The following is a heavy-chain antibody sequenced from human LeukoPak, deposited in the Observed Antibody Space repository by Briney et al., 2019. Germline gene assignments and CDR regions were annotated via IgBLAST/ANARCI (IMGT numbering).Heavy chain of an antibody. CDR3: ARDRGIAVMDWFDP. CDR1: GGTFSSYA. Sequence: GASVKVSCKASGGTFSSYAISWVRQAPGQGLEWMGGIIPILGTANYARKFQGRVTITADESTSTAYMELSSLRSEDTAVYYCARDRGIAVMDWFDPWGQGTLVTVSS. CDR2: IIPILGTA. V-gene: IGHV1-69*13. D-gene: IGHD6-19*01. J-gene: IGHJ5*02.